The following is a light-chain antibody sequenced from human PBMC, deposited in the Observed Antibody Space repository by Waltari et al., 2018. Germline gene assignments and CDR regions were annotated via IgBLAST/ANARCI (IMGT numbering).Light chain of an antibody. Sequence: SYDLTQPLSVSVALGQTARITCGGDHIGNKTGHWYQQKPGQAPVLVIYRDNHRPSGIPERFSGSNSGNTATLTISGAQAGDEADYYCQVWDTNTMLFGGGAKLTVV. CDR2: RDN. J-gene: IGLJ3*02. CDR1: HIGNKT. V-gene: IGLV3-9*01. CDR3: QVWDTNTML.